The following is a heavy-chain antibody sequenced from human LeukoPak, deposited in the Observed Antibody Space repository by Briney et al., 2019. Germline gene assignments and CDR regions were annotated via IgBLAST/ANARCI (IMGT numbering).Heavy chain of an antibody. D-gene: IGHD3-16*01. CDR2: ISAYNGST. CDR1: GYTFTSYG. Sequence: ASVKVSCKASGYTFTSYGISWVRQAPGQGLEWMGWISAYNGSTNYAQKLQGRVTMTTDTSTSTAYMELRSLRSDDPAVYYCARDHWSDDYVWGSYGYWGQGTLVTVSS. J-gene: IGHJ4*02. V-gene: IGHV1-18*01. CDR3: ARDHWSDDYVWGSYGY.